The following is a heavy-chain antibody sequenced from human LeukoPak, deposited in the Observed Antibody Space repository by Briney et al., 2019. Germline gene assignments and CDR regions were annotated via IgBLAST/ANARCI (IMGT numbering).Heavy chain of an antibody. CDR3: ARAKGIAGGYNWFDP. Sequence: ASETLSLTCNVSGGSINNYYWSWIRQPPGKGLEWIGYIYYSGSTNYNPSLKSRVTISVDTSKNQFSLKLSSVTAADTAVYYCARAKGIAGGYNWFDPWGQGTLVTVSS. CDR1: GGSINNYY. D-gene: IGHD6-13*01. J-gene: IGHJ5*02. V-gene: IGHV4-59*12. CDR2: IYYSGST.